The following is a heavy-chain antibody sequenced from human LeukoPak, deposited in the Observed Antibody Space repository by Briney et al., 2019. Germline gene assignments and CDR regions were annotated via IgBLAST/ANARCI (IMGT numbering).Heavy chain of an antibody. D-gene: IGHD2-2*01. CDR2: IYYSGST. J-gene: IGHJ4*02. Sequence: PSETLSLTCTVSGGSISSYYWSWIRQPPGKGLEWIGYIYYSGSTNYNPSLKSRVTISVDTSKNQFSLKLSSVTAADTAVYYCASSRGGCSSTSCYDYWGPGNPGHRLL. CDR3: ASSRGGCSSTSCYDY. V-gene: IGHV4-59*01. CDR1: GGSISSYY.